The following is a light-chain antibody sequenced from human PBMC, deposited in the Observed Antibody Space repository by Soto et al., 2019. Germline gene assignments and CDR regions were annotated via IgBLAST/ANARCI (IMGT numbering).Light chain of an antibody. Sequence: QSVLTQPPSASGTPGQRVTISCSGGGSNIGSNTVNWYQHLPRTAPKLLIYSNHQRPSGVPDRFSGSKSITSASLAISGLQPEDEGDYYCETWDDRLRGVVFGGGTKLTVL. CDR2: SNH. V-gene: IGLV1-44*01. J-gene: IGLJ2*01. CDR1: GSNIGSNT. CDR3: ETWDDRLRGVV.